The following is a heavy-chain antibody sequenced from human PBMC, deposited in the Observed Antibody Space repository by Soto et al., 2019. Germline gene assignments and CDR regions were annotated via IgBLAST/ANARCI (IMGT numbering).Heavy chain of an antibody. V-gene: IGHV4-31*01. CDR2: IYYSGST. D-gene: IGHD3-10*01. Sequence: QVQLQESGPGLVKPSQTLSLTCTVSGGSISSGTYYWSWVRQHPGKGLEWIGYIYYSGSTYYNPSLQGPVTRSVDTYTNLVALQLSSVTGADTAEDYCARGAYYYGSESYYYDYGMDVWGQGTTVAVSS. CDR1: GGSISSGTYY. CDR3: ARGAYYYGSESYYYDYGMDV. J-gene: IGHJ6*02.